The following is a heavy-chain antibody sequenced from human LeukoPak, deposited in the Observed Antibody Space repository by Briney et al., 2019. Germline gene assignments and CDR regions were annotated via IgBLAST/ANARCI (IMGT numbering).Heavy chain of an antibody. D-gene: IGHD3-9*01. V-gene: IGHV4-31*03. Sequence: SQTLSLTCTVSARSISSGGYYWSWIRQHPGKGLEWIGYIYYSGSTYYNPSLKSRVTISVDTSKNQFSLKLSSVTAADTAVYYCARARYDILTGPTDFDYWGQGTLVTVSS. CDR1: ARSISSGGYY. CDR2: IYYSGST. J-gene: IGHJ4*02. CDR3: ARARYDILTGPTDFDY.